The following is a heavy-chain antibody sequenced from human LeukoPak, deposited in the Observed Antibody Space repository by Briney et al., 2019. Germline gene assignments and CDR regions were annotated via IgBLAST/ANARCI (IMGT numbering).Heavy chain of an antibody. V-gene: IGHV3-11*01. CDR3: ARDRGDSGFWSGYPHYFDY. CDR1: GFTFSDYY. J-gene: IGHJ4*02. CDR2: ISSSGSTI. D-gene: IGHD3-3*01. Sequence: GGSLRLSCAASGFTFSDYYMSWIRQAPGKGLEWVSYISSSGSTIYYADSVKGRFTISSNNAKNSLYLQMNSLRAEDTAVYYCARDRGDSGFWSGYPHYFDYWGQGTLVTVSS.